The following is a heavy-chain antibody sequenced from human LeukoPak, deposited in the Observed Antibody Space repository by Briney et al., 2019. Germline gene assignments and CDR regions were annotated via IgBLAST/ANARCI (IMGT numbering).Heavy chain of an antibody. Sequence: PSETLSLTCSVSGASISSSSYYWVWIRQPPGKGLEWIGNINYSGSTYYSPSLKSRVTISADTSKNQFSLKLSSVTAADTAVYYCAKRTAGSSLLDYWGQGTLVTVSS. J-gene: IGHJ4*02. V-gene: IGHV4-39*01. CDR1: GASISSSSYY. D-gene: IGHD3-10*01. CDR2: INYSGST. CDR3: AKRTAGSSLLDY.